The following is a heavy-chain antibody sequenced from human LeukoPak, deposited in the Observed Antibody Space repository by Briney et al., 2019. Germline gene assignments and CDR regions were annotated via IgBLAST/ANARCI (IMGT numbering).Heavy chain of an antibody. CDR1: GFTSSSYA. CDR2: ISGSGSST. V-gene: IGHV3-23*01. D-gene: IGHD1-26*01. Sequence: GGSLRLSCAASGFTSSSYAMSWVRQAPGKGLEWVSVISGSGSSTYYADSVQGRFTISRDNSKNTLYLQRNSLRAEDTAVYYCATARKIVGATYWGRGTLVTVSS. CDR3: ATARKIVGATY. J-gene: IGHJ4*02.